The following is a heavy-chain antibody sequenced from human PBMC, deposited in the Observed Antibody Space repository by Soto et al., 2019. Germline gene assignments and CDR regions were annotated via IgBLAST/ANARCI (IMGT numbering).Heavy chain of an antibody. CDR1: GGTFSNYA. V-gene: IGHV1-69*01. CDR3: ARVSGCSGGSCYYWWFDP. D-gene: IGHD2-15*01. CDR2: VIPILAST. J-gene: IGHJ5*02. Sequence: QVPLVQSGAEVKKPGSSVKVSCKTSGGTFSNYAISWVRQAPGQGLEWMGGVIPILASTYYAQKFQGRVTFNANESTSTAYMELSSLRSEDTAVYYCARVSGCSGGSCYYWWFDPWGQGTLVTVSS.